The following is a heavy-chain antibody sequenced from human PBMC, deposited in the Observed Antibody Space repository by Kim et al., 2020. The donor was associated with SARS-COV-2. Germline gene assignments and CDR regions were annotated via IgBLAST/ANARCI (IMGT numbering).Heavy chain of an antibody. Sequence: SEKYYVDSVKGRFTISRDNAKNSLYLQMNSLRAEDTAVYYCARGRGYFQHWGQGTLVTVSS. V-gene: IGHV3-7*01. CDR2: SEK. CDR3: ARGRGYFQH. J-gene: IGHJ1*01.